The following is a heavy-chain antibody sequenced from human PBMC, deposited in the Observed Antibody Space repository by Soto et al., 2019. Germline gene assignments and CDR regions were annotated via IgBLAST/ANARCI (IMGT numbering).Heavy chain of an antibody. J-gene: IGHJ3*01. Sequence: ASVKVSCKTSGYNFFSFNVNWVRQAPGQGLEWLGSISGYRGNTKYAQSVQGRATMTTDASTNTAYMELRSLRSDDTAVYYCARGAFGFVDAYDLWGQGT. CDR2: ISGYRGNT. CDR1: GYNFFSFN. D-gene: IGHD3-10*01. V-gene: IGHV1-18*01. CDR3: ARGAFGFVDAYDL.